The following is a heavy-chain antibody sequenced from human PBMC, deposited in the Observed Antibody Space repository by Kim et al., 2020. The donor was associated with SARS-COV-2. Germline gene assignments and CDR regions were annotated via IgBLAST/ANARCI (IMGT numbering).Heavy chain of an antibody. J-gene: IGHJ4*02. CDR3: ARAPYGFGELGFLIDY. CDR1: GGSISSYY. V-gene: IGHV4-59*01. CDR2: IYYSGST. D-gene: IGHD3-10*01. Sequence: SETLSLTCTVSGGSISSYYWSWIRQPPGKGLEWIGYIYYSGSTNYNPSLKSRVTISVDTSKNQFSLKLSSVTAADTAVYYCARAPYGFGELGFLIDYWGQGTLVTVSS.